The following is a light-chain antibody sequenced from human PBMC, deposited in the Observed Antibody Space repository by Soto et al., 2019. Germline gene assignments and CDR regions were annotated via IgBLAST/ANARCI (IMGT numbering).Light chain of an antibody. Sequence: EVVMTQSPATLSVSPGERATLSCRASHSVSSSLAWYQQKPGQAPRLLISGASTRAAGIPARFSGSGSGTEFTLTISSLQSEDFAVYYCQQSYSTPRTFGQGTKVEIK. J-gene: IGKJ1*01. V-gene: IGKV3-15*01. CDR2: GAS. CDR3: QQSYSTPRT. CDR1: HSVSSS.